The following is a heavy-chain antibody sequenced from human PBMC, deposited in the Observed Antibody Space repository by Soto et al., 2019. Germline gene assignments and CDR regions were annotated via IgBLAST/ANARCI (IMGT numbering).Heavy chain of an antibody. CDR2: IRSKAYGGTT. V-gene: IGHV3-49*03. CDR1: GFNFGDSP. J-gene: IGHJ4*02. CDR3: TRNVEMVRGVIGYYFDY. Sequence: GGSLRLSYTASGFNFGDSPMRWFHQAPGKGLEWVGFIRSKAYGGTTEYAASVKGRFTISRDDSKSIAYLQMNSLKTEDTAVYYCTRNVEMVRGVIGYYFDYWGQGTLVTVSS. D-gene: IGHD3-10*01.